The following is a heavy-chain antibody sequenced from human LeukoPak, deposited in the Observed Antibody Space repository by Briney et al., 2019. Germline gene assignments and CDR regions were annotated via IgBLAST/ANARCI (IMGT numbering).Heavy chain of an antibody. CDR2: IYYSGST. J-gene: IGHJ4*02. V-gene: IGHV4-39*07. CDR3: ARGRGYSGYDFRSGRFDY. CDR1: GGSISSNSYY. Sequence: SETLSLTCTVSGGSISSNSYYWGWFRQPPGKGLEWIGNIYYSGSTYYNPSLKSRVTISVDTSKNQFSLKLSSVTAADTAVYYCARGRGYSGYDFRSGRFDYWGQGTLVTVSS. D-gene: IGHD5-12*01.